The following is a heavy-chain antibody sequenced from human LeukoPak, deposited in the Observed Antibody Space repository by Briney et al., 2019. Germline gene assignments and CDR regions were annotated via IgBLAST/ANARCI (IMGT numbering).Heavy chain of an antibody. CDR1: GFTFSSYW. CDR3: ARDAFSYYYYYMDV. J-gene: IGHJ6*03. CDR2: IKQDGSEK. V-gene: IGHV3-7*01. Sequence: GGSLRLSCATSGFTFSSYWMNWVRQAPGKGLEWVANIKQDGSEKHYVDSVKGRFTISRDNAKNSLYLQMNSLRAEDTAVYYCARDAFSYYYYYMDVWGKGTTVTVSS.